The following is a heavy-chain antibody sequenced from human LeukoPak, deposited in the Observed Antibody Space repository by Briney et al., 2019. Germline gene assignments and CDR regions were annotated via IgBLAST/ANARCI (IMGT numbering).Heavy chain of an antibody. CDR3: ARAHRRGYSGYDPSSGWYRPPSTYYFDY. V-gene: IGHV4-34*01. D-gene: IGHD5-12*01. Sequence: GTLRLSCAASGFTFNKYGMSWVRQPPGKGLEWIGEINHSGSTNYNPSLKSRVTISVDTSKNQFSLKLSSVTAADTAVYYCARAHRRGYSGYDPSSGWYRPPSTYYFDYWGQGTLVTVSS. CDR2: INHSGST. J-gene: IGHJ4*02. CDR1: GFTFNKYG.